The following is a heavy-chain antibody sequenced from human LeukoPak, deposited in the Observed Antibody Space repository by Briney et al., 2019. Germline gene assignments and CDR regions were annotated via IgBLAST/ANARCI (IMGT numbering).Heavy chain of an antibody. Sequence: GGSLRLSCAASGFTFSSYAMSWVRQASGKGLEWVSVISGNGGDTFYADSVKGRFTISRDTSKNMLYLQMNSLRVEDTAVYYCAKGRTLVRGSTWNYDHWGREALVAVAS. CDR2: ISGNGGDT. J-gene: IGHJ4*02. D-gene: IGHD1-7*01. CDR3: AKGRTLVRGSTWNYDH. V-gene: IGHV3-23*01. CDR1: GFTFSSYA.